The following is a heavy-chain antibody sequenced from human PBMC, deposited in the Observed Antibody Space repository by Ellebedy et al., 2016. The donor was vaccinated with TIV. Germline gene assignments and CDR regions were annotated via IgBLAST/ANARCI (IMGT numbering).Heavy chain of an antibody. CDR1: GDSISTYY. D-gene: IGHD2-21*02. J-gene: IGHJ3*02. V-gene: IGHV4-59*12. CDR3: ARVGAYCGGDCLGAFDI. Sequence: SETLSLXCTVSGDSISTYYWNWLRQPPGKGLEWIGNIDYSGSTNYNPSLKSRVTMSVDTSKNQFSLKLSSVTAADTAVYYCARVGAYCGGDCLGAFDIWGQGTMVTVSS. CDR2: IDYSGST.